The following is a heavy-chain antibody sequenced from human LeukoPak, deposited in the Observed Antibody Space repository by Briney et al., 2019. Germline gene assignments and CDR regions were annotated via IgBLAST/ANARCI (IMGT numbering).Heavy chain of an antibody. CDR1: GFTFSSYW. Sequence: GGSLRLSCAASGFTFSSYWMHRVRQAPGKGLVWVSRINSDGSSTSYADSVKGRFTISRDNAKNTLYLQMNSLRAEDTAVYYCATHSGYDNYYYGMDVWGKGTTVTVSS. V-gene: IGHV3-74*01. CDR3: ATHSGYDNYYYGMDV. D-gene: IGHD5-12*01. J-gene: IGHJ6*04. CDR2: INSDGSST.